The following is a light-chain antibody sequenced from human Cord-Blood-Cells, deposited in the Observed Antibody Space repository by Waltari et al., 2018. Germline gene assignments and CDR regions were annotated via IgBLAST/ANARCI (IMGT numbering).Light chain of an antibody. V-gene: IGLV2-14*01. CDR3: SSYTSSSTLYV. CDR2: DVS. J-gene: IGLJ1*01. Sequence: QSALTQPASVSGSPGQSITISCTGTSSDVGGYNYVSWSQQHPGKAPKLMIYDVSNRPSWVSNRFSGSKSGNTASLTISGLQAEDEADYYCSSYTSSSTLYVFGTGTKVTVL. CDR1: SSDVGGYNY.